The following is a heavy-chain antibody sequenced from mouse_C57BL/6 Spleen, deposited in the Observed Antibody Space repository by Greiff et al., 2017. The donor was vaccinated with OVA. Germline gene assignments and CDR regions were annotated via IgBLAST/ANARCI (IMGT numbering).Heavy chain of an antibody. D-gene: IGHD1-1*01. V-gene: IGHV1-9*01. Sequence: VQLQQSGAELMKPGASVKLSCKASGYTFTGYWLEWVQQRPGHGLEWIGEILPGRGSTNYNEKFKGKATFTADTSSNPAYMQLSSLTTEDSAIYYGARSGYCGSSYGDYWGQGTTLTVSS. CDR3: ARSGYCGSSYGDY. CDR1: GYTFTGYW. CDR2: ILPGRGST. J-gene: IGHJ2*01.